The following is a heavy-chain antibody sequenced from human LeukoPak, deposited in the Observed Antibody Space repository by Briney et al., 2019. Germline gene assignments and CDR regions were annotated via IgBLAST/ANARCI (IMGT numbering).Heavy chain of an antibody. CDR2: ISGSGTST. D-gene: IGHD3-22*01. J-gene: IGHJ4*02. CDR3: AKQPGSVVDSSGSLSRH. CDR1: GFTFSSYA. Sequence: GGSLRLSCAASGFTFSSYAMSWVRQAPGKGLELVSTISGSGTSTYYADSVKGRFTISRDNSKNTLYLQMNSLRAEDTAVYYCAKQPGSVVDSSGSLSRHWGQGTLVTVSS. V-gene: IGHV3-23*01.